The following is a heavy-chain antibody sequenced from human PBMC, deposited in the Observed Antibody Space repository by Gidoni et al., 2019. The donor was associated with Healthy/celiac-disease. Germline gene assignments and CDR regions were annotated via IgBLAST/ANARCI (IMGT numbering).Heavy chain of an antibody. V-gene: IGHV3-74*01. Sequence: VQLAESGGGLVQPGGSLRRSGSASGFTFRSYWMHWFRQARGTGLVWVARMNSDGSSTSYADSGKGRFTISRDNAKNTLYLQMNSLRAEDTAVYYCARDQGEDWYFDLWGRGTLVTVSS. D-gene: IGHD3-10*01. CDR2: MNSDGSST. CDR1: GFTFRSYW. J-gene: IGHJ2*01. CDR3: ARDQGEDWYFDL.